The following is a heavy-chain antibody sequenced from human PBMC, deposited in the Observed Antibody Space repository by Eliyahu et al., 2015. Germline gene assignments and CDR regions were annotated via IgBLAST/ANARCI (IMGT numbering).Heavy chain of an antibody. D-gene: IGHD1-14*01. CDR1: GYXFTSYD. CDR2: MNPNSGNT. J-gene: IGHJ5*02. CDR3: ARVKTVSYNWFDP. V-gene: IGHV1-8*01. Sequence: QVQLVQSGAEVKKXGASVKVSCTASGYXFTSYDINWVRQAPGQGLEWMGWMNPNSGNTGYAQKFQGRVTMTRNTSISTAYMELSSLRSEDTAAYYCARVKTVSYNWFDPWGQGTLVTVSS.